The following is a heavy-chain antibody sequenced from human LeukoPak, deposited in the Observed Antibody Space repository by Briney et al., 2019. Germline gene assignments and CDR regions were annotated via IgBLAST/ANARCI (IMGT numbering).Heavy chain of an antibody. Sequence: GESLKISCKGSGYSFTSYWIAWVRQMPGKGLEWMGIIYPGDSDTRYSPSFQGQVNISADKSISTAYLQWSSLKASDTAMYYCAKTSTSSWLHFFDYWGQGTLVTVSS. CDR3: AKTSTSSWLHFFDY. CDR2: IYPGDSDT. CDR1: GYSFTSYW. D-gene: IGHD6-13*01. V-gene: IGHV5-51*01. J-gene: IGHJ4*02.